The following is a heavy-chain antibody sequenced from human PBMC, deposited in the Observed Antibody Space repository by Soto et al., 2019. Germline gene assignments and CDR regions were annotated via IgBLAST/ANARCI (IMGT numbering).Heavy chain of an antibody. V-gene: IGHV3-48*04. CDR1: GFTFTSYS. J-gene: IGHJ4*02. CDR3: ARDRTIWFPFDY. D-gene: IGHD3-3*01. Sequence: GGSLRLSCAASGFTFTSYSMNWVRQAPGQGLEWVSYITSKSTTIKYADSVRGRFTISRDNAKNSLFLQMNNLRAEDTAVYYCARDRTIWFPFDYWGQGTLVTVSS. CDR2: ITSKSTTI.